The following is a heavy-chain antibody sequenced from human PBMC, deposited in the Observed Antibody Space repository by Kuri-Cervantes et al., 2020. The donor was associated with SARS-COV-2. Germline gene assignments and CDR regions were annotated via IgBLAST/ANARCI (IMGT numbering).Heavy chain of an antibody. D-gene: IGHD3-10*01. CDR1: GFTISSYT. CDR2: ISGSSEYI. Sequence: GGSLRLSCTASGFTISSYTLTWVRQAPGKGLEWVSSISGSSEYIYYADSVKGRFTISRDNSKTTLFLQMNSLRAEDTAVYHCVKGSAASRPYYFDSWGQGTLVTVSS. J-gene: IGHJ4*02. CDR3: VKGSAASRPYYFDS. V-gene: IGHV3-23*01.